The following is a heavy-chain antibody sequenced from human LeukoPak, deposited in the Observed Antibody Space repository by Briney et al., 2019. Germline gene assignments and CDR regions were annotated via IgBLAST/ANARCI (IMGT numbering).Heavy chain of an antibody. J-gene: IGHJ6*03. CDR2: MNPNSGNT. Sequence: ASVKVSCEASGYTFTSYDINWVRQATGQGLEWMGWMNPNSGNTGYAQKFQGRVTITRNTSISTAYMELSSLRSEDTAVYYCARGTRRPYYYYMDVWGKGTTVTVSS. V-gene: IGHV1-8*03. CDR1: GYTFTSYD. CDR3: ARGTRRPYYYYMDV.